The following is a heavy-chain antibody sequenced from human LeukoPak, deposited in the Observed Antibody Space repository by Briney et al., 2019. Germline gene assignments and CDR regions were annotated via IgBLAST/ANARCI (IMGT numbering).Heavy chain of an antibody. CDR1: GGTFSSYA. J-gene: IGHJ4*02. CDR3: ASALRYFDWLPDY. CDR2: IIPIFGTA. D-gene: IGHD3-9*01. V-gene: IGHV1-69*05. Sequence: ASVKVSCKASGGTFSSYAISWVRQAPGQGLEWMGGIIPIFGTANYAQKFQGRVTMTRDTSTSTVYMELSSLRSEDTAVYYCASALRYFDWLPDYWGQGTLVTVSS.